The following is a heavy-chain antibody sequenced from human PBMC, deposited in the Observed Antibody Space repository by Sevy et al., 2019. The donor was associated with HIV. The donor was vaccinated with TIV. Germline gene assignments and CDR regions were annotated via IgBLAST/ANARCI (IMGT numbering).Heavy chain of an antibody. Sequence: ASVKVSCKASGGTFSSYGISWVRQAPGQGLEWMGGIIPILGTVNYAQKFQGRVTITADESTKTAYMELSSLRSEGTTVFSCARGGANGWYYFDYWGQETLVTVSS. D-gene: IGHD6-19*01. CDR2: IIPILGTV. CDR1: GGTFSSYG. J-gene: IGHJ4*02. CDR3: ARGGANGWYYFDY. V-gene: IGHV1-69*13.